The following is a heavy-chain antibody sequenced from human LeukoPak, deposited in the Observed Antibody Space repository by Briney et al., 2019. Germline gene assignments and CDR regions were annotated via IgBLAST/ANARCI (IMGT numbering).Heavy chain of an antibody. Sequence: SVKVSCKASGGTFSSYAISWVRQAPGQGLEWMGGIIPIFGTANYAQKFQGRVTITADKSTSTAYMELSSLRSEDTAVYYCARGIRGSWNYYYYMDVWGKGTTVTVSS. CDR3: ARGIRGSWNYYYYMDV. D-gene: IGHD6-13*01. CDR1: GGTFSSYA. CDR2: IIPIFGTA. V-gene: IGHV1-69*06. J-gene: IGHJ6*03.